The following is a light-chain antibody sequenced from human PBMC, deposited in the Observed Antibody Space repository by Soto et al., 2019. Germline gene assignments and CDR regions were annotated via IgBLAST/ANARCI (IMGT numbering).Light chain of an antibody. Sequence: EIELTQSPATLSLSPGERATLSCRASQSVSSSYLAWYQQKPGQAPRLLIYGASNKATGIPDRFSGSGSGTDFTLTISSLQPEDFAVYYCQQDGSSPKTFGQGTKVEIK. V-gene: IGKV3-20*01. CDR1: QSVSSSY. CDR3: QQDGSSPKT. J-gene: IGKJ1*01. CDR2: GAS.